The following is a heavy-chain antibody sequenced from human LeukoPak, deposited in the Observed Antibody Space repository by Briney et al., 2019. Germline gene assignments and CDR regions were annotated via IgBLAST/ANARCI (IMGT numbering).Heavy chain of an antibody. CDR3: ARDLSKYYYDSTMFDY. V-gene: IGHV4-4*07. CDR2: IYTSGST. D-gene: IGHD3-22*01. Sequence: SETLSLTCTVSGGSISSYYWSCIRQPAGKGLEWIGRIYTSGSTNYNPSLKSRVTMSVDTSKNQFSLKLSSVTAADTAVYYCARDLSKYYYDSTMFDYWGQGTLVTVSS. J-gene: IGHJ4*02. CDR1: GGSISSYY.